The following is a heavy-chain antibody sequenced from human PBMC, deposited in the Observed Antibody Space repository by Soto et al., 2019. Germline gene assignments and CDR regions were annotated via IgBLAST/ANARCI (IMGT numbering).Heavy chain of an antibody. CDR1: GYTFTSYG. CDR2: ISAYNGNT. Sequence: GASVKVSCKASGYTFTSYGISWVRQAPGQGLEWMGWISAYNGNTNYAQKLQGRVTMTTDTSTSTAYMELRSLRSDDTAVYYCARDAFGEASHYYMDVWGKGTTVTVSS. D-gene: IGHD3-10*01. CDR3: ARDAFGEASHYYMDV. V-gene: IGHV1-18*01. J-gene: IGHJ6*03.